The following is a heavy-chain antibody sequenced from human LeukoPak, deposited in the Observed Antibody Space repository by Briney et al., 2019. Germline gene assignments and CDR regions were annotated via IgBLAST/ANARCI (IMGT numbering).Heavy chain of an antibody. V-gene: IGHV4-4*07. Sequence: PSETLSLTCTVSGGSISSYYWSWIRQPAGRGLEWIGHIYNSGNTNYNPSLKGRGTISVDRSRNMFSLKLSSVTAADTAMYYCARDYIVETGVVAFDIWGQGTMVTVSS. CDR3: ARDYIVETGVVAFDI. CDR2: IYNSGNT. J-gene: IGHJ3*02. D-gene: IGHD5-12*01. CDR1: GGSISSYY.